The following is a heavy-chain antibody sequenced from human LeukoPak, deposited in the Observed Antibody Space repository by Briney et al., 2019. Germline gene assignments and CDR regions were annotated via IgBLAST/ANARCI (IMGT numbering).Heavy chain of an antibody. Sequence: PGGSLRLSCAPSVFTFSSYSMNSGRQAPGKGLGWVSSISSSSSYIYYADSVKGRFTISTDNAKNSLYLQMNNLRAEDTAVYYCAREWVRYNWNDANYYYYMDVWGKGTTVTVSS. CDR2: ISSSSSYI. D-gene: IGHD1-20*01. CDR1: VFTFSSYS. CDR3: AREWVRYNWNDANYYYYMDV. J-gene: IGHJ6*03. V-gene: IGHV3-21*01.